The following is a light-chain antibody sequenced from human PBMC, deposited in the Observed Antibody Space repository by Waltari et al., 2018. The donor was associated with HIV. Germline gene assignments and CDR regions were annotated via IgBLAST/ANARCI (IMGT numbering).Light chain of an antibody. V-gene: IGLV2-23*02. CDR1: SSDVWSYNL. CDR3: CSYAGGNTLV. CDR2: EVT. J-gene: IGLJ2*01. Sequence: QSALTQPASVSGSPGQSITISCTGTSSDVWSYNLVSWYQQHPGKAPKLMIYEVTKRPSGVSNHVSASKSGNTASLTISGLQAEDEADYYCCSYAGGNTLVFGGGTKLTVL.